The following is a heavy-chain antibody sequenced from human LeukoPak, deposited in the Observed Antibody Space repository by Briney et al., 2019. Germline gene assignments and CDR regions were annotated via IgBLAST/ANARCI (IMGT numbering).Heavy chain of an antibody. CDR3: ARDLGLFCSGGSCHPYS. J-gene: IGHJ4*02. V-gene: IGHV3-30*03. CDR1: GFTFSSYG. CDR2: ISYDGSNK. Sequence: PGRSLRLSCAASGFTFSSYGMHWVRQAPGKGLEWVAVISYDGSNKYYADSVKGRFTISRDNVKNSLYLQMNNLRAEDTAVYYCARDLGLFCSGGSCHPYSWGQGTLVTVSS. D-gene: IGHD2-15*01.